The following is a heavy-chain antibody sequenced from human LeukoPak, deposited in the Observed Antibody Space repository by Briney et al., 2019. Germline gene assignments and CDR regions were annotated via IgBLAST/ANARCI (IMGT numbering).Heavy chain of an antibody. J-gene: IGHJ5*02. V-gene: IGHV3-23*01. CDR1: GFTFSSYA. D-gene: IGHD2-8*01. CDR3: AKDKERDIVLMVYAIAVTFDP. Sequence: KTGGSLRLSCAASGFTFSSYAMSWARQAPGKGLEWVSAISGSGGSTYYADSVKGRFTISRDTSKNTLYLQMNSVRAEDTAVYYCAKDKERDIVLMVYAIAVTFDPWGQGTLVTVSS. CDR2: ISGSGGST.